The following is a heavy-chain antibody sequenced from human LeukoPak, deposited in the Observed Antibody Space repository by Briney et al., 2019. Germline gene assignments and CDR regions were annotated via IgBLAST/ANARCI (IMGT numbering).Heavy chain of an antibody. J-gene: IGHJ5*02. D-gene: IGHD2-21*01. V-gene: IGHV3-23*01. CDR3: AEGRVFYNWFDP. CDR2: ISGSGGST. Sequence: GESLRLSCAASGFTFSSYAMSWVRQAPGKGLEWVSAISGSGGSTYYADSVKGRFTISRDNSKNTLYLQMNSLRAEDTAVYYCAEGRVFYNWFDPWGQGTLVTVSS. CDR1: GFTFSSYA.